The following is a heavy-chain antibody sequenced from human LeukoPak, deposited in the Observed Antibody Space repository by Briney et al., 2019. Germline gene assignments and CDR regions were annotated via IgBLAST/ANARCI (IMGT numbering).Heavy chain of an antibody. CDR1: GGPISSSSYY. CDR3: ARRGGDSSGYYPEGFDY. V-gene: IGHV4-39*01. Sequence: SETLSLTCTVSGGPISSSSYYWGWIRQPPGKGLEWIGSIYYSGSTYHNPSLKSRVTISVDTSKNQFSLKLSSVTAADTAVYYCARRGGDSSGYYPEGFDYWGQGTLVTVSS. D-gene: IGHD3-22*01. CDR2: IYYSGST. J-gene: IGHJ4*02.